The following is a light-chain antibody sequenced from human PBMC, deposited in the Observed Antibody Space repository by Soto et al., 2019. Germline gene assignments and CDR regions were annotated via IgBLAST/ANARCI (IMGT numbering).Light chain of an antibody. CDR3: QVWDSSSDRRDV. CDR2: YDS. Sequence: SYELTQPPSVSVAPGKTARITCGGNNIGSKSLHWYQQKPGQATVLVIYYDSDRPSGIPERFSGSNSGNTATLTISRVEAGDEADYYCQVWDSSSDRRDVFGTGTKLTVL. V-gene: IGLV3-21*04. CDR1: NIGSKS. J-gene: IGLJ1*01.